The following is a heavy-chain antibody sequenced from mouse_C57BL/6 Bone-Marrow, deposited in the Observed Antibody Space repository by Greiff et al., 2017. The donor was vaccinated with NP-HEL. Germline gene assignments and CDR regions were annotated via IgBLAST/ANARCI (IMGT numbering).Heavy chain of an antibody. CDR1: GYTFTDYQ. CDR2: IDPETGGT. V-gene: IGHV1-15*01. Sequence: QVQLQQSGAELVRPGASVTLSCKASGYTFTDYQMHWVKQTPVHGLEWIGAIDPETGGTAYNQKFKGKAILTADKSSSTAYMELRSLTSEDSAVYYCTILLRSSSYWGQGTTLTVSS. J-gene: IGHJ2*01. D-gene: IGHD1-1*01. CDR3: TILLRSSSY.